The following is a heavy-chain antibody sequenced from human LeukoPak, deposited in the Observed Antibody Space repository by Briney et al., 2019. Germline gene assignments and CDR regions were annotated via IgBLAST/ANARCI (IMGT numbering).Heavy chain of an antibody. CDR3: ARGTFYYAWGSSPDFDY. CDR1: GYTFANYE. CDR2: VNPNSGNT. Sequence: ASVKVSCKASGYTFANYEIHWVRQATGQGLEWMAWVNPNSGNTNYAQKFQGRVTVTRNTFISTAYMELGSLGFEDTAVYYCARGTFYYAWGSSPDFDYWGQGTLVTVS. V-gene: IGHV1-8*03. D-gene: IGHD3-16*01. J-gene: IGHJ4*02.